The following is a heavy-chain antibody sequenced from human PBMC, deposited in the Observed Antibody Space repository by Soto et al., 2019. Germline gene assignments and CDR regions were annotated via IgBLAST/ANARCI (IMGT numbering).Heavy chain of an antibody. CDR1: GFTFSDYY. V-gene: IGHV3-11*01. CDR2: ISSSGSTI. D-gene: IGHD6-19*01. J-gene: IGHJ4*02. CDR3: ASRTWGGLSSGN. Sequence: QVQLVESGGGLVKPGGSLRLSCAASGFTFSDYYMSWIRQAPGKGLEWVSYISSSGSTIYYADSVKGRFTISRDNAKNSLYLQINGRRAEDTAVYSWASRTWGGLSSGNWGKGTLVTVSS.